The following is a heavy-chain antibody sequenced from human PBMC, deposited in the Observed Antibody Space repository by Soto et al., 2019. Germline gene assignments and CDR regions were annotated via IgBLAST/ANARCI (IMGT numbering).Heavy chain of an antibody. CDR3: ARVYYSNRPEYFDY. Sequence: SVKVSCKASGGTFSSYAISWVRQAPGQGLEWMGGIIPIFGTANYAQKFQGRVTITADESTSTAYMELSSLRSEDTAVYYCARVYYSNRPEYFDYWGQGTLVTVSS. CDR1: GGTFSSYA. D-gene: IGHD4-4*01. V-gene: IGHV1-69*13. J-gene: IGHJ4*02. CDR2: IIPIFGTA.